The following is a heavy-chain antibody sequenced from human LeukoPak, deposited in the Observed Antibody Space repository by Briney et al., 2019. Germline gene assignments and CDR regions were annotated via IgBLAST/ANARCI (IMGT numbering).Heavy chain of an antibody. Sequence: GGSLRLSCAASGFTFSSYSMNWVRQAPGKGLEWVSTVSGSGDSTYYADSVKGRFTISRDNSKNTLYLQVNSLRAEDTAVYYCAKSLYYYDSTFDYWGQGTLVTVSS. V-gene: IGHV3-23*01. CDR3: AKSLYYYDSTFDY. CDR2: VSGSGDST. D-gene: IGHD3-22*01. J-gene: IGHJ4*02. CDR1: GFTFSSYS.